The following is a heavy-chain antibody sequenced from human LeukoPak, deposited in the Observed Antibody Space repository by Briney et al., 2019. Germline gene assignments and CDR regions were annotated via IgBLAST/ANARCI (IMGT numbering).Heavy chain of an antibody. CDR2: IYYSGST. J-gene: IGHJ4*02. CDR1: GGSISSYY. V-gene: IGHV4-59*01. CDR3: ARGANYDFWSGYLAKYYFDY. Sequence: SETLSLTCTVSGGSISSYYWSWIRQPPGKGLEWIGYIYYSGSTNYNPSLKSRVTISVDTSKNQFSLKLSSVTAADTAVYYCARGANYDFWSGYLAKYYFDYWGQGTLVTVSS. D-gene: IGHD3-3*01.